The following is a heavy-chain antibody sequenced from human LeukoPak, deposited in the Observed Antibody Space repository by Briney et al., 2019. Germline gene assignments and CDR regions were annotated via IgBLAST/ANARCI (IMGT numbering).Heavy chain of an antibody. CDR2: ISAYNGNT. V-gene: IGHV1-18*04. CDR1: GYTFTNYY. J-gene: IGHJ4*02. Sequence: ASVKVSCKASGYTFTNYYMHWVRQAPGQGLEWMGWISAYNGNTNYAQKLQGRVTMTTDTSTSTAYMELRSLRSDDTAVYYCARDYLGPYYYDSSGYYSWGQGTLATVSS. CDR3: ARDYLGPYYYDSSGYYS. D-gene: IGHD3-22*01.